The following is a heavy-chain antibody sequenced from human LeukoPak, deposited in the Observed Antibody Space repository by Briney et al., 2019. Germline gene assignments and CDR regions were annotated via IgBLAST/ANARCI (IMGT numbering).Heavy chain of an antibody. Sequence: PSETLSLTCAVYGGSFSGYYWSWIRQPPGKGLEWIGEINHSGSTNYNPSLKSRVTIPVDTSKNQFSLKLSFVTAADTAVYYCARYSRIAAAGNYRYFQHWGQGTLVTVSS. J-gene: IGHJ1*01. V-gene: IGHV4-34*01. CDR3: ARYSRIAAAGNYRYFQH. D-gene: IGHD6-13*01. CDR1: GGSFSGYY. CDR2: INHSGST.